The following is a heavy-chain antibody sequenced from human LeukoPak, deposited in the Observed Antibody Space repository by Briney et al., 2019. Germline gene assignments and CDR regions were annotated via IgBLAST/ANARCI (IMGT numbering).Heavy chain of an antibody. D-gene: IGHD2-15*01. CDR3: AKVGENVLRIYPHSYYFDS. J-gene: IGHJ4*02. CDR1: GFRFGDFA. CDR2: ISCSGANT. V-gene: IGHV3-23*01. Sequence: GGSLRLSCEASGFRFGDFAMSWVRQTPGKGLEWVSGISCSGANTYYAASVKGRFTSSRDNSKNILYLQMFSLRAEDAAVYYCAKVGENVLRIYPHSYYFDSWGQGTLVAVSS.